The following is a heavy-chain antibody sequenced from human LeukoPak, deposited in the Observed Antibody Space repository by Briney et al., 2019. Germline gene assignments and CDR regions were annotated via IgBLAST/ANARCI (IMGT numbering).Heavy chain of an antibody. V-gene: IGHV1-18*01. Sequence: ASVTVSFRASGYTFTDHGIIWLRQAPGQGLEWMGWISTYIGNRNYAQKLQGRVTMTTNTSTSTAYMELRNLRSDDTAVYFCARDKGMNYYGSGDYWGQGTLVTVSS. D-gene: IGHD3-10*01. CDR3: ARDKGMNYYGSGDY. J-gene: IGHJ4*02. CDR2: ISTYIGNR. CDR1: GYTFTDHG.